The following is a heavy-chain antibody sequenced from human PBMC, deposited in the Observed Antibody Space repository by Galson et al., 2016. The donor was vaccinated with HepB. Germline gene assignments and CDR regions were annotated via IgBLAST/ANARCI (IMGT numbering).Heavy chain of an antibody. CDR3: AKVLSQTDYYWYGMDV. CDR1: GFTFSAYA. V-gene: IGHV3-23*01. CDR2: ISDSGSRP. J-gene: IGHJ6*02. Sequence: SLRLCCAASGFTFSAYAMIWVRQAPGNGPAAVSSISDSGSRPYYADSVSGRFTISRDNFNNTLYLQMNSLRAEDTADYYCAKVLSQTDYYWYGMDVWGQGTTVIVS.